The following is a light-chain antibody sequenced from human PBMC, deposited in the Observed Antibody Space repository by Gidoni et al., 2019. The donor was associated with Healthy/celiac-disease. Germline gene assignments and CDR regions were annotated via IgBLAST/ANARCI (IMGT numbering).Light chain of an antibody. V-gene: IGKV4-1*01. J-gene: IGKJ2*01. CDR2: WAS. CDR1: QSVLYSSNNKNY. Sequence: DIVMTQSPDSLAVSLGERATINCKSSQSVLYSSNNKNYLAWYQQKPGQPPKLLIYWASTRASGVPDRFSGSGSGTDVTLTISSLQAEDVAVYYCQQYYSTPYTFGQWTKLEIK. CDR3: QQYYSTPYT.